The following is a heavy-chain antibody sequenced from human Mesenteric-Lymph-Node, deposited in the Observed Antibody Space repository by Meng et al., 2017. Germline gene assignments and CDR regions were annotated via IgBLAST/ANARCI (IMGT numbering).Heavy chain of an antibody. CDR1: GGSISSYY. CDR2: IYYSGST. V-gene: IGHV4-59*01. D-gene: IGHD3-16*01. CDR3: ARGVWDGSYFDY. Sequence: GSLRLSCTVSGGSISSYYWSWIRQPPGKGLEWIGYIYYSGSTNYNPTLESRVTISVDTSKNQFSLKLSSVTAADTAVYYCARGVWDGSYFDYWGQGTLVSVSS. J-gene: IGHJ4*02.